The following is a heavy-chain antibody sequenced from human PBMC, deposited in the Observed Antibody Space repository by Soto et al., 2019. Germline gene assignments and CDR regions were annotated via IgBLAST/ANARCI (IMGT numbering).Heavy chain of an antibody. V-gene: IGHV3-23*01. CDR1: GFTFSNYA. J-gene: IGHJ4*02. Sequence: GGSLRLSCAASGFTFSNYAMNWVRQAPGKGLEWVSAISGGGGSPYYADSVKGRFTISRDNSKNTLSLQMNSLRAEDTAIYYCAKGTLVAPRAFDYWGQGTLVTVSS. D-gene: IGHD2-21*01. CDR2: ISGGGGSP. CDR3: AKGTLVAPRAFDY.